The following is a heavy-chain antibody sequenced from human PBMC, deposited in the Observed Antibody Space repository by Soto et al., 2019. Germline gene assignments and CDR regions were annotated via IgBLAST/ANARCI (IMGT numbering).Heavy chain of an antibody. CDR2: ISSGGSTV. D-gene: IGHD6-13*01. J-gene: IGHJ4*02. Sequence: GGSLRLSCAASGFSFSNYEMNWVRQAPGKGLEWVAYISSGGSTVHYAGSVRGRFTVSRDNARNSLYLQMNTLRVEDTALYYCARDRAAGGYWGQGTLVTVSS. CDR1: GFSFSNYE. CDR3: ARDRAAGGY. V-gene: IGHV3-48*03.